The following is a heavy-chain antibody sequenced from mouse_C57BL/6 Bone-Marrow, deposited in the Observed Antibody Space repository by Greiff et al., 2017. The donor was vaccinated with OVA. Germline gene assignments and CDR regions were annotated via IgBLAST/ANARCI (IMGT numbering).Heavy chain of an antibody. CDR3: ARGGDGYDDYFDY. J-gene: IGHJ2*01. V-gene: IGHV1-72*01. CDR1: GYTFTSYW. D-gene: IGHD2-2*01. Sequence: QVQLQQPGAELVKPGASVKLSCKASGYTFTSYWMHWVKQRPGRGLEWIGRIEPNSGGTKYNEKFKSKATLTVDKPSSTAYMQLSSLTSEDSAVYYCARGGDGYDDYFDYWGQGTTLTVSS. CDR2: IEPNSGGT.